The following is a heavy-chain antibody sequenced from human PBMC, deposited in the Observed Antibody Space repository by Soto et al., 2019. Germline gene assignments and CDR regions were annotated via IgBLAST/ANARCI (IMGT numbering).Heavy chain of an antibody. CDR1: GYTFSHYW. D-gene: IGHD3-9*01. V-gene: IGHV3-74*01. Sequence: PVVSLRLSCAASGYTFSHYWMHWVRQAPGKGLVWVSRVNPDGTITTYADSVKGRFTISRDNAKNTLYLQMNSLRVEDTALYYGSYDTLGDKDLWGKGTTVIVCS. CDR3: SYDTLGDKDL. J-gene: IGHJ6*04. CDR2: VNPDGTIT.